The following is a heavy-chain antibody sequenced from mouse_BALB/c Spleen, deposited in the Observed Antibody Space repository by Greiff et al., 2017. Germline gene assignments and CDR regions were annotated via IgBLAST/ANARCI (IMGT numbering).Heavy chain of an antibody. CDR2: ISDGGSYT. J-gene: IGHJ3*01. Sequence: EVLLVESGGGLVKPGGSLKLSCAASGFTFSDYYMYWVRQTPGKRLEWVATISDGGSYTYYTDTVKGRFTISTDNAKNNLYLQMSSLKSEDTAMYNCAREQDNGSAAGWASGGKGTLVTVS. V-gene: IGHV5-4*02. CDR1: GFTFSDYY. CDR3: AREQDNGSAAGWAS. D-gene: IGHD1-1*01.